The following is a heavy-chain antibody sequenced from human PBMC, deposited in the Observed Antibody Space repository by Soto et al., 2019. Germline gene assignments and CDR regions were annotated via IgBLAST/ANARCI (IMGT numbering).Heavy chain of an antibody. J-gene: IGHJ4*02. CDR1: GASLSSGGYF. Sequence: PSETLSLTCSVSGASLSSGGYFWTWIRQHPGKGLEWIGYIYQSGSTFYNSALESRATISLDTSKNHFSLNLTSATAADTAVYFCARGPYDSSGYFPYYFEYWGRGPPVPVSS. CDR3: ARGPYDSSGYFPYYFEY. CDR2: IYQSGST. V-gene: IGHV4-31*03. D-gene: IGHD3-22*01.